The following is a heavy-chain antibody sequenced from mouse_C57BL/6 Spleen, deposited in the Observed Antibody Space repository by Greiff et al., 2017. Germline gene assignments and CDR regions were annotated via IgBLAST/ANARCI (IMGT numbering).Heavy chain of an antibody. Sequence: QVQLQQSGAELARPGASVKLSCKASGYTFTSYGISWVKQRTGQGLEWIGEIYPRSGNTYYNEKFKGKATLTADKSSSTAYMELRSLTSEDSAVYFCARKFTTVVATQYFDYWGQGTTLTVSS. D-gene: IGHD1-1*01. J-gene: IGHJ2*01. CDR3: ARKFTTVVATQYFDY. CDR2: IYPRSGNT. CDR1: GYTFTSYG. V-gene: IGHV1-81*01.